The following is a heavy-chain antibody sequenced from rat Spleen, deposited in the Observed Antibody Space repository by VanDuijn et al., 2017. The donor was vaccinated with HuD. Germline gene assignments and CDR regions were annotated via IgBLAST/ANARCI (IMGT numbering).Heavy chain of an antibody. V-gene: IGHV5-31*01. CDR1: GFTFNNFW. Sequence: EVKLVETGGGLGHPGESLKLSCVASGFTFNNFWMSWIRQAPGKGLEWVASISNTGGSIYYPDSVKGRFTISRNNAENTVYLQMNSLRYEDTATYYCVSHGARISRFAYWGQGTLVTVSS. CDR2: ISNTGGSI. D-gene: IGHD2-7*01. CDR3: VSHGARISRFAY. J-gene: IGHJ3*01.